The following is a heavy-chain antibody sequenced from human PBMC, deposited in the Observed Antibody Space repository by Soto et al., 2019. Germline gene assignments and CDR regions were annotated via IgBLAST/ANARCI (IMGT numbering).Heavy chain of an antibody. CDR2: VNSDGDTT. D-gene: IGHD3-16*01. V-gene: IGHV3-74*01. Sequence: EVQLVESGGGLVQPGGSLRLSCAASRFTFRNYWMHWVRQAPGKGLVWVSRVNSDGDTTYYADSVKGRFTISRDNAKNTLHLQMNSLGAEDTAVYYCASNYAYAEGYYFYGIDVWGQGTTVTVSS. CDR1: RFTFRNYW. CDR3: ASNYAYAEGYYFYGIDV. J-gene: IGHJ6*02.